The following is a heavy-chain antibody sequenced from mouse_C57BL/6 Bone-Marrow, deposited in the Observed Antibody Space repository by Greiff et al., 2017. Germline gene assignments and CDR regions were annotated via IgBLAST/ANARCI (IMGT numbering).Heavy chain of an antibody. Sequence: VQVVESGAELARPGASVKLSCKASGYTFTSYGISWVKQRTGQGLEWIGEIYPRSGNTYYNEKFKGKATLTADKSSSTAYMELRSLTSEDSAVYFCARLDYDGYSVGYWGQGTTLTVSS. D-gene: IGHD2-3*01. J-gene: IGHJ2*01. V-gene: IGHV1-81*01. CDR1: GYTFTSYG. CDR2: IYPRSGNT. CDR3: ARLDYDGYSVGY.